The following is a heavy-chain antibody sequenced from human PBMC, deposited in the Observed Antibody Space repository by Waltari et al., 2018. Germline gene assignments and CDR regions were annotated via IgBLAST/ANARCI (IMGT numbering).Heavy chain of an antibody. J-gene: IGHJ6*02. CDR2: INHRGST. CDR3: ARRYYYDGMDV. V-gene: IGHV4-34*01. CDR1: GGSFSGYY. Sequence: QVQLQQWGAGLLKPSETLSLTCAVSGGSFSGYYWGWLRQPPGKGLAWIGEINHRGSTNYNPTLKSRVTISVDTTKNQFSLKLGSVTAADTAVYYCARRYYYDGMDVWGQGTTVTVSS.